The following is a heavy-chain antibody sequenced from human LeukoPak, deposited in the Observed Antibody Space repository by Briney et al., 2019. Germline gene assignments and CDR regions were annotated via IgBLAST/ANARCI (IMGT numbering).Heavy chain of an antibody. CDR3: ARDLYGDYSFDY. CDR1: GFTFTTYS. Sequence: GGSLRLSCVASGFTFTTYSMNWVRQAPGKGLEWVSYISGSTSTIKYADSVMGRFTISRDNAKNSLYLQMNSLRDEDTAVYYCARDLYGDYSFDYWGQGTLVTVSS. J-gene: IGHJ4*02. CDR2: ISGSTSTI. V-gene: IGHV3-48*02. D-gene: IGHD4-17*01.